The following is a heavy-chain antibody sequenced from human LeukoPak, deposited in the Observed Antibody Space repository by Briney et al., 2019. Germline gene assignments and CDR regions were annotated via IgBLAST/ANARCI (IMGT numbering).Heavy chain of an antibody. CDR1: RFTFSNYA. V-gene: IGHV3-23*01. D-gene: IGHD6-13*01. J-gene: IGHJ4*02. CDR3: ARGSSYYSSSWYGGGYDY. CDR2: IGGSGDTT. Sequence: GGSLRLSCSASRFTFSNYAMTWVRQAPGKGLEWVSCIGGSGDTTYYADSVKGRFTISRDNSRNTLFLQMNSLRGEDTAVYYCARGSSYYSSSWYGGGYDYWGQGTLVTVSS.